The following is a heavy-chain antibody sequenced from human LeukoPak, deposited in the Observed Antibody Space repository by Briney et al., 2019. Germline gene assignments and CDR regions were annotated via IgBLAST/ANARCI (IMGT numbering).Heavy chain of an antibody. J-gene: IGHJ4*02. CDR3: ARXXGSVHIVGXXMAXY. Sequence: SETLSLTCAVYGGSFSGYYWSWIRQPPGKGLEWIGEINHSGSTNYNPSLKSRVTISVDTSKNQFSLKLSSVTAADTAVYYCARXXGSVHIVGXXMAXYWGQGTLVTVSS. V-gene: IGHV4-34*01. CDR2: INHSGST. D-gene: IGHD1-26*01. CDR1: GGSFSGYY.